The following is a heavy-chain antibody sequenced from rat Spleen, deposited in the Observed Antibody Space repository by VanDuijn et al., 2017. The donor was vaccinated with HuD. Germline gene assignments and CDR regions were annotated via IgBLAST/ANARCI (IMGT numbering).Heavy chain of an antibody. CDR2: IFYDSSKI. CDR1: GFTFSNHG. CDR3: AALVTTRGMDA. J-gene: IGHJ4*01. D-gene: IGHD1-10*01. V-gene: IGHV5-54*01. Sequence: EVKLVESGGGLVQPGNSLTLSCVASGFTFSNHGMHWIRQAPEKGLEWIATIFYDSSKIYYADTVKGRFTISRDNSKSTLYLEMNSLRSEDTAMYYCAALVTTRGMDAWGQGASVTVSS.